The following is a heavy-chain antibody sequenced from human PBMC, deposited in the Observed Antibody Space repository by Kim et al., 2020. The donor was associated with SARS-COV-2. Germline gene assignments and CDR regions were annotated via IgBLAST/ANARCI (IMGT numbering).Heavy chain of an antibody. V-gene: IGHV4-39*01. CDR1: GGSISSSSYY. D-gene: IGHD1-1*01. CDR3: ARRVWSHMNGNWFDP. Sequence: SETLSLTCTVSGGSISSSSYYWGWIRQPPGKGLEWIGSIYYSGSTYYNPSLKSRVTISVDTSKNQFSLKLSSVTAADTAVYYCARRVWSHMNGNWFDPWGQGTLVTVSS. CDR2: IYYSGST. J-gene: IGHJ5*02.